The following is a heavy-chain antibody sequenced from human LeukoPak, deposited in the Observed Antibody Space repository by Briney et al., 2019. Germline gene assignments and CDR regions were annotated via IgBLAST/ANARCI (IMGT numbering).Heavy chain of an antibody. D-gene: IGHD3-10*01. Sequence: GGSLRLSCAASGFTFSSYAMSWVRQAPGKGLEWVSAISGSGGSTYYADSVKGRFTISRDNSKNTLYLQMNSLRAEDTAVYYCARAVGGFGEFYFDYWGQGTLVTVSS. V-gene: IGHV3-23*01. J-gene: IGHJ4*02. CDR3: ARAVGGFGEFYFDY. CDR1: GFTFSSYA. CDR2: ISGSGGST.